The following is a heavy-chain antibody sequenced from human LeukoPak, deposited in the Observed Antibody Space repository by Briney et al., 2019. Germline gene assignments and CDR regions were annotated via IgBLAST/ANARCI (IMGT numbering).Heavy chain of an antibody. CDR3: ARDGPLRWYHQGYYYMDV. Sequence: GGSLRLSCAASGFTFSSYNMNWVRQAPGKGLEWVSSITSGSSYIYYADSVKGRFTISRDNAKNSLYLQMNSLRAEDTAVYYCARDGPLRWYHQGYYYMDVWGKGTTVTVSS. CDR1: GFTFSSYN. V-gene: IGHV3-21*01. D-gene: IGHD4-23*01. J-gene: IGHJ6*03. CDR2: ITSGSSYI.